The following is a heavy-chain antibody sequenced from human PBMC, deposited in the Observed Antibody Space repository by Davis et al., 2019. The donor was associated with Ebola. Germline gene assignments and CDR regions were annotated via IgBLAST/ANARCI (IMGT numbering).Heavy chain of an antibody. CDR1: GFTFSSYS. J-gene: IGHJ4*02. Sequence: GESLKISCAASGFTFSSYSMNWVRQAPGKGLEWVSYISSSSSTTYYADSVKGRFTISRDNSKNTLYLQMNSLRADDTAVYYCAKGLGASEWYAFDYWGQRALVTVSS. D-gene: IGHD3-3*01. V-gene: IGHV3-48*01. CDR2: ISSSSSTT. CDR3: AKGLGASEWYAFDY.